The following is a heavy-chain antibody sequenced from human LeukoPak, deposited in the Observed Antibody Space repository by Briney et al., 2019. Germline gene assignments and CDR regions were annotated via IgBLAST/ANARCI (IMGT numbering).Heavy chain of an antibody. CDR3: ARGGLKAAAGRVFDY. Sequence: ASVKVSCKASGYTFTGYYMHWVRQAPGQGLEWMGWINPNSGGTNCAQKFQGRVTMTRDTSISTAYMELSRLRSDDTAVYYCARGGLKAAAGRVFDYWGQGTLVTVSS. CDR1: GYTFTGYY. D-gene: IGHD6-13*01. V-gene: IGHV1-2*02. CDR2: INPNSGGT. J-gene: IGHJ4*02.